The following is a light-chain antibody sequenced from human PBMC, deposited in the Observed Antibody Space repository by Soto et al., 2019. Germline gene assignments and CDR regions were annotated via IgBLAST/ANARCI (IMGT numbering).Light chain of an antibody. V-gene: IGLV2-14*01. Sequence: QSVLTLPAAVSGSPGQSITISCTGTSSDVGGYHYVSWYQQHPGKAPKLMIYEVSNRPSGVSNRFSGSKSGNTASLTISGLHAEDEADYYCTSYTSTSTYVFGTGTQVTVL. CDR2: EVS. J-gene: IGLJ1*01. CDR3: TSYTSTSTYV. CDR1: SSDVGGYHY.